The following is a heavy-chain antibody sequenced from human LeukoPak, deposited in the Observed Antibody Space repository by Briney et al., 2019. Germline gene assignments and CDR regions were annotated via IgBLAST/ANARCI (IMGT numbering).Heavy chain of an antibody. V-gene: IGHV4-59*01. D-gene: IGHD1-20*01. J-gene: IGHJ6*03. Sequence: SQTLSLTCTLSGGSIRSYYWTWIRQSPGKGLEWIGYGYHSGGTSYNPSLRGRVIISVDTSKNQFSLRLTSVTAADTAIYYCARSVYDWDARYYMDVWGKGTTLTVSS. CDR1: GGSIRSYY. CDR3: ARSVYDWDARYYMDV. CDR2: GYHSGGT.